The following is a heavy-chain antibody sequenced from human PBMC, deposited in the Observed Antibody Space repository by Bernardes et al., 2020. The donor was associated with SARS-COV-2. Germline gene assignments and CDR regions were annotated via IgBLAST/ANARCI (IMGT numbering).Heavy chain of an antibody. CDR3: ATAAAVVTAFWLDP. J-gene: IGHJ5*02. D-gene: IGHD2-21*02. Sequence: ASVKVSCKVSGYTLTELSMHWVRHAPGKGLEWMGGFDPEAGETIYAQKFQGRVTMTEDTSTDTAYMDLNSLRSEDTAVYYCATAAAVVTAFWLDPLGQGTPVTVDS. CDR1: GYTLTELS. CDR2: FDPEAGET. V-gene: IGHV1-24*01.